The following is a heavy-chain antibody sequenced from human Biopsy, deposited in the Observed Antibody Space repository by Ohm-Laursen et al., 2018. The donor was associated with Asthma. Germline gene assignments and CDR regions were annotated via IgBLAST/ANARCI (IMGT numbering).Heavy chain of an antibody. CDR2: MFHRGTT. D-gene: IGHD4-17*01. CDR1: GGSISSGGFS. Sequence: SQTLSLTCAVSGGSISSGGFSWTWIRQPPGKGLEWIGYMFHRGTTHYNPSLTSRATISLDRSKNQFSLKLTSVTAADTAVYYCARTTYGDDGFDPWGQGTLVTVSS. V-gene: IGHV4-30-2*01. J-gene: IGHJ5*02. CDR3: ARTTYGDDGFDP.